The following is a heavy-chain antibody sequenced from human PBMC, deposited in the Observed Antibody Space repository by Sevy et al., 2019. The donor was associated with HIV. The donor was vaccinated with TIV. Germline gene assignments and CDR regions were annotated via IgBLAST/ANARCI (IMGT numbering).Heavy chain of an antibody. V-gene: IGHV3-48*03. J-gene: IGHJ5*01. CDR2: ISTSGTTI. CDR3: ARGSGIVVVPAAIWFDS. D-gene: IGHD2-2*01. Sequence: GGSLRLSCAVSGFTLRSYEMNWVRQAPGKGLEWVSFISTSGTTIYYGDSVKGRFTISRDNAKNSLYLQMDSLRADDTVLYYCARGSGIVVVPAAIWFDSWGQGTLVTVSS. CDR1: GFTLRSYE.